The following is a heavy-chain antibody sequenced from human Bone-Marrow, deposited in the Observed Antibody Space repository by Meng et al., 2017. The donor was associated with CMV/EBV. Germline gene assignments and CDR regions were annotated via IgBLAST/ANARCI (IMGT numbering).Heavy chain of an antibody. Sequence: GESLKISCAASGLTFTNAWMNWVRQAPGKGLEWVGRIKSKADGGTTDYAAPVKGRFTISRDDSKNMLYLQMNSLKTEDTAVYYCTSSPVYYDFWSGYYYYWVQGMLVTVSS. CDR1: GLTFTNAW. V-gene: IGHV3-15*01. D-gene: IGHD3-3*01. CDR2: IKSKADGGTT. CDR3: TSSPVYYDFWSGYYYY. J-gene: IGHJ4*02.